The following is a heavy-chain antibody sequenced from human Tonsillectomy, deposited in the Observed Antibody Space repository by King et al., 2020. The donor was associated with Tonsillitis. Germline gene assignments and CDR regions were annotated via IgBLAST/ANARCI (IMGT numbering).Heavy chain of an antibody. CDR2: ISGSGGST. Sequence: VQLVESGRGLIQPGGSLRLSCAVSGFTFSSYAMNWVRQAPGKGLEWVSGISGSGGSTYYADSVEGRFVISRDNSKNTLYLQMNSLRAEDTAVYYCAKDRDFWSPHGMDVWGQGTAVSVSS. CDR1: GFTFSSYA. J-gene: IGHJ6*02. CDR3: AKDRDFWSPHGMDV. D-gene: IGHD3-3*01. V-gene: IGHV3-23*04.